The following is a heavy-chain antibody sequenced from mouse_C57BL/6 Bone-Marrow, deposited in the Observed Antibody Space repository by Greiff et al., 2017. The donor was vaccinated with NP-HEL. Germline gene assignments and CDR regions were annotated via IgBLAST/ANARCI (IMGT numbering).Heavy chain of an antibody. CDR2: ISSGGSYT. CDR3: ARLITTAVDY. J-gene: IGHJ2*01. D-gene: IGHD1-2*01. V-gene: IGHV5-6*02. Sequence: DVMLVESGGDLVKPGGSLKLSCAASGFTFSSYGMSWVRQTPDKRLEWVATISSGGSYTYYPDSVKGRFTISRDNAKNTLYLQMSSLKSEDTAMYYCARLITTAVDYWGQGTTLTVSS. CDR1: GFTFSSYG.